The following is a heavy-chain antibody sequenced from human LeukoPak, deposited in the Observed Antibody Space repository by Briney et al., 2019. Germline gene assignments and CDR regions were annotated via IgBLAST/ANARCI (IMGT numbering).Heavy chain of an antibody. Sequence: GGSLRLSCAASGFTLSDYYMSWIRQAPGMGLEWVSYISSSGSTVHDADSAKGRFTISRDNAKNSLYLQMNSLRAEDTAVYYCARNRKYRSGWNGGTLGYYFYMDDWGKGTTVTVSS. CDR2: ISSSGSTV. V-gene: IGHV3-11*01. D-gene: IGHD6-19*01. CDR1: GFTLSDYY. CDR3: ARNRKYRSGWNGGTLGYYFYMDD. J-gene: IGHJ6*03.